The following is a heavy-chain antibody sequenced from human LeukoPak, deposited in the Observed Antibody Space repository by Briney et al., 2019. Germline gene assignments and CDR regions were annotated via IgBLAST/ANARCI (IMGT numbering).Heavy chain of an antibody. J-gene: IGHJ4*02. Sequence: GGSLRLSCAASGFTFSSYEMNWVRQAPGKGLEWVSYISSSSSYIYYADSVKGRFTISRDNAKNSLYLQMNSLRAEDTAVYYCAGELLPYWGQGTLVTVSS. V-gene: IGHV3-21*05. CDR2: ISSSSSYI. D-gene: IGHD3-10*01. CDR3: AGELLPY. CDR1: GFTFSSYE.